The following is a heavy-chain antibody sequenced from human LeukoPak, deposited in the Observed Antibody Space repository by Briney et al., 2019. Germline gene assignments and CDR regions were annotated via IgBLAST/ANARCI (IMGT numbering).Heavy chain of an antibody. CDR2: MNPNSGNT. J-gene: IGHJ4*02. CDR3: ARAPHSNYYYFDY. CDR1: GYTFTSYD. V-gene: IGHV1-8*03. D-gene: IGHD4-11*01. Sequence: HRASVKVSCKASGYTFTSYDINWVRQATGQGLEWMGWMNPNSGNTGYAQKFQGRVTITRNTSISTAYMELSSLRSEDTAVYYCARAPHSNYYYFDYWGQGTLVTVSS.